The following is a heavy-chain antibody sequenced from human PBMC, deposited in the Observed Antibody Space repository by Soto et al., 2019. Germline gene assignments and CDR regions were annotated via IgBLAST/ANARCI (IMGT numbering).Heavy chain of an antibody. CDR1: GFTFSSYS. D-gene: IGHD7-27*01. J-gene: IGHJ3*02. CDR3: AREELGMVLAFDI. Sequence: GGSLRLSCAASGFTFSSYSMNWVRQAPGKGLEWVSYISSSSSTIYYADSVKGRYTISRANAKNSLYLQMNSLRAEYTAMYYCAREELGMVLAFDIWGQGTMVTVSS. CDR2: ISSSSSTI. V-gene: IGHV3-48*04.